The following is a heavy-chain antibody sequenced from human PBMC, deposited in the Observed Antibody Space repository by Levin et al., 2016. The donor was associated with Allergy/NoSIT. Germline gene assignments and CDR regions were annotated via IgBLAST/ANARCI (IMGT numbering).Heavy chain of an antibody. V-gene: IGHV1-46*01. CDR2: INPSGGST. Sequence: WVRQAPGQGLEWMGIINPSGGSTSYAQKFQGRVTMTRDTSTSTVYMELSSLRSEDTAVYYCAMVVPADNWFDPWGQGTLVTVSS. CDR3: AMVVPADNWFDP. D-gene: IGHD2-2*01. J-gene: IGHJ5*02.